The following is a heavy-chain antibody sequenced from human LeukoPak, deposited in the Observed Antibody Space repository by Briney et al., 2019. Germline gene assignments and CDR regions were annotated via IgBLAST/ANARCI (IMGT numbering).Heavy chain of an antibody. CDR2: ITSSGTT. CDR1: GFTFSDYS. CDR3: ARCGAAAGAPDY. D-gene: IGHD6-13*01. J-gene: IGHJ4*02. Sequence: GGSLRLSCAASGFTFSDYSMNWVRQAPGKGLEWVSAITSSGTTYYADSVKGRFTISRDNSQYTLYLQMNSLRAEDTAVYYCARCGAAAGAPDYWGQGTLVTVSS. V-gene: IGHV3-23*01.